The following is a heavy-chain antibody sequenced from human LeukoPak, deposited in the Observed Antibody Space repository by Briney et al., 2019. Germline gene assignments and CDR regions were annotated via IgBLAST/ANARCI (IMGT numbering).Heavy chain of an antibody. CDR2: INHSGST. CDR3: ARALGYCSSTSCAGRFDP. Sequence: PSETLSLTCAVYGGSFSGYYWSWIRQPPGKGLEWIGEINHSGSTNYNPSLKSRVTISVDTSKNQFSLKLSSVTAADTAVYYCARALGYCSSTSCAGRFDPWGQGTLVTVSS. D-gene: IGHD2-2*01. J-gene: IGHJ5*02. CDR1: GGSFSGYY. V-gene: IGHV4-34*01.